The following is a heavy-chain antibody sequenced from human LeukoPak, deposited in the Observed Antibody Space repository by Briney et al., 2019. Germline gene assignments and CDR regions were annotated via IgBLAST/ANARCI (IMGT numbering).Heavy chain of an antibody. Sequence: PSETLSLTCAVYGGSFSGYYWSWIRQPPGKGLEWIGEINHSRSTNSNPSLKSRITISVDTSKNQFSLKLSSVTAADTAVYYCARLEPYYFDYWGQGTLVTVSS. D-gene: IGHD1-14*01. CDR2: INHSRST. J-gene: IGHJ4*02. CDR3: ARLEPYYFDY. CDR1: GGSFSGYY. V-gene: IGHV4-34*01.